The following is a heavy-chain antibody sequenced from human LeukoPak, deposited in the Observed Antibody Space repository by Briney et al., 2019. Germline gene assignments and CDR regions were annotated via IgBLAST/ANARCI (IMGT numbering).Heavy chain of an antibody. J-gene: IGHJ3*02. V-gene: IGHV1-69*05. CDR2: IIPIFGTA. CDR3: ARDRIIVSSRVSDAFDI. Sequence: SVKVSCKASGGTFSSYAISWVRQAPGQGLEWMGGIIPIFGTANYAQKFQGRVTITTDESTSTAYMELSGLRSEDTAMYYCARDRIIVSSRVSDAFDIWGQGTMVTVSS. CDR1: GGTFSSYA. D-gene: IGHD2-15*01.